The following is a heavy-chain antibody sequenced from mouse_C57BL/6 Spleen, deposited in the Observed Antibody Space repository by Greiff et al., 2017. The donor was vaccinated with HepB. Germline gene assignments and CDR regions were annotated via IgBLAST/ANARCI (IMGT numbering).Heavy chain of an antibody. Sequence: EVQVVESGGGLVKPGGSLKLSCAASGFTFSSYAMSWDRQTPEKRLEWVATISDGGSYTYYPDNVKGRFTISRDNAKNNLYLQMSHLKSEDTAMYYCAREEWGFAYWGQGTLVTVSA. V-gene: IGHV5-4*01. CDR3: AREEWGFAY. J-gene: IGHJ3*01. CDR2: ISDGGSYT. CDR1: GFTFSSYA.